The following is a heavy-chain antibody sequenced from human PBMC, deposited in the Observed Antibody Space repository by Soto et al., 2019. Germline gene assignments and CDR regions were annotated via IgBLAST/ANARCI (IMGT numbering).Heavy chain of an antibody. CDR3: ASQRGYCTNGVCSDAFDI. V-gene: IGHV1-8*01. Sequence: QVQLVQSGAEVKKPGASVKVSCKASGYTFTSYDINWVRQATGQGLEWMGWMNPNSGNTGYAQKFQGRVTMTRNTSISTAYMELSILRSEDTAVYYCASQRGYCTNGVCSDAFDIWGQGTMVTVSS. CDR1: GYTFTSYD. D-gene: IGHD2-8*01. J-gene: IGHJ3*02. CDR2: MNPNSGNT.